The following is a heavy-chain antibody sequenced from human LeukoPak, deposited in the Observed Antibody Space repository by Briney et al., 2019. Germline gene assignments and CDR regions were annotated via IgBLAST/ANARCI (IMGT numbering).Heavy chain of an antibody. CDR3: ARLRGRQYSGSAFDP. CDR1: GYRFANSW. V-gene: IGHV5-51*01. J-gene: IGHJ5*02. Sequence: GESLQISCQGSGYRFANSWIAWVRQMPGKGLEWMGIIYPGDSDTRYSPSFQGQVTISADKSINTAYLQWSSLKASDTAMYYCARLRGRQYSGSAFDPWGQGTLVTVSS. CDR2: IYPGDSDT. D-gene: IGHD5-12*01.